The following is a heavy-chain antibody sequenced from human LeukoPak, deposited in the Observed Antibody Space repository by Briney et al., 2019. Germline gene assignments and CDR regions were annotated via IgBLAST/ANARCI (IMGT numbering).Heavy chain of an antibody. J-gene: IGHJ4*02. CDR2: VKSKTDGGTT. V-gene: IGHV3-15*01. Sequence: GGSLRLSCAASGFTFSNAWMSWVRQAPGKGLEWVGRVKSKTDGGTTDYAAPVKGRFTISRDNAKNSLYLQMNSLRAEDTAVYYCARDRYSSVIDYWGQGTLVTVSS. CDR3: ARDRYSSVIDY. D-gene: IGHD6-19*01. CDR1: GFTFSNAW.